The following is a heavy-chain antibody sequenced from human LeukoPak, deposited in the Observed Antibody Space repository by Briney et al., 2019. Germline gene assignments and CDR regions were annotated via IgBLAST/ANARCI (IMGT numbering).Heavy chain of an antibody. CDR3: ARAPYSSSGYVGFDY. CDR2: IKQDGSQK. D-gene: IGHD6-13*01. CDR1: GFTFSSFW. J-gene: IGHJ4*02. Sequence: GGSLRLSCAASGFTFSSFWMSWVRQAPGKGLEWVANIKQDGSQKYYVHSVRGRFTISRDNAKNSLYLQMNSLRGEDTAVYYCARAPYSSSGYVGFDYWGQGTLVTVSS. V-gene: IGHV3-7*01.